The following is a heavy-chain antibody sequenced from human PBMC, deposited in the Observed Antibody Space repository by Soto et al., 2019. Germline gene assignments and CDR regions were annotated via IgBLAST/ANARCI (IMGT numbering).Heavy chain of an antibody. J-gene: IGHJ5*02. Sequence: GGSLRLSCAASGFTFSNYGMHWIRQAPGKGLEWVGVIWYEGRNTYYSDSVKDRFTISRDNSKNTLYLQMNRLRAEDTAVYYCARVEVQYSKSPVGPWGQGTQV. CDR2: IWYEGRNT. CDR3: ARVEVQYSKSPVGP. D-gene: IGHD1-26*01. V-gene: IGHV3-33*01. CDR1: GFTFSNYG.